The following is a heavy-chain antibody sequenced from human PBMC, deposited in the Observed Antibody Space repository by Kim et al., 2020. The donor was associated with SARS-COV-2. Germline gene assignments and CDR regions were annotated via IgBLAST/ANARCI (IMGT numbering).Heavy chain of an antibody. CDR3: ARGRGINLFDC. J-gene: IGHJ4*02. Sequence: NTHYAQNCQGRVTLATDTSTNTAYMGLRSLNSDDTAVYYCARGRGINLFDCWGQGTLVTVSS. CDR2: NT. V-gene: IGHV1-18*01. D-gene: IGHD3-10*01.